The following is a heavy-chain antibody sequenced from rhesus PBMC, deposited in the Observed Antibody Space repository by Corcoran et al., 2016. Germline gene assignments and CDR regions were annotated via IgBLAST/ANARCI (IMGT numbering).Heavy chain of an antibody. CDR3: ARVGSSWSEWDTVGTEWYFDL. CDR1: GYSISSGYS. V-gene: IGHV4S14*01. D-gene: IGHD5-42*01. CDR2: IYGSGGSN. Sequence: QVQLQESGPGLVKPSETLSLTCAVSGYSISSGYSWGWIRQPPGKGREWIGGIYGSGGSNYLNPSLKSRVTLSVDTSKNQFSLKLSSVTAADTAVYYCARVGSSWSEWDTVGTEWYFDLWGPGTPITISS. J-gene: IGHJ2*01.